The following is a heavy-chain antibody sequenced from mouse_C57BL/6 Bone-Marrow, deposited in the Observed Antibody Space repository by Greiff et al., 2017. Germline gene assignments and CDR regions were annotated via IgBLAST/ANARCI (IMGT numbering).Heavy chain of an antibody. D-gene: IGHD2-4*01. J-gene: IGHJ4*01. CDR2: IWWDDDK. CDR3: ARMIYYDLYYAMDY. CDR1: GFSLSTFGMG. V-gene: IGHV8-8*01. Sequence: QVTLKVSGPGILQPSQTLSLTCSFSGFSLSTFGMGVGWIRQPSGKGLEWLEHIWWDDDKYYNPALKSRLTISKDTSKNQVFLKIANVDTADTATYYCARMIYYDLYYAMDYWGQGTSVTVSS.